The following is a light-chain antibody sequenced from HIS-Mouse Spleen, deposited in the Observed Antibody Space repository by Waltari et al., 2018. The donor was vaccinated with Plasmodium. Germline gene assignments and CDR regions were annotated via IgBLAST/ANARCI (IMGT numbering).Light chain of an antibody. CDR1: ALPKKY. V-gene: IGLV3-10*01. CDR2: EDS. J-gene: IGLJ3*02. Sequence: SYELTQPPSVSVSPGQTARHTCSGDALPKKYAYWYKQKSGQAPVLVIYEDSKRPSGIPERFSGSSSGTMATLTISGAQVEDEADYYCYSTDSSGNHRVFGGGTKLTVL. CDR3: YSTDSSGNHRV.